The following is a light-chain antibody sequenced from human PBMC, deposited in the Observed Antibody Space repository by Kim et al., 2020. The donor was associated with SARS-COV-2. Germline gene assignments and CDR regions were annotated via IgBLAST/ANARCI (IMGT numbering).Light chain of an antibody. V-gene: IGLV1-51*01. CDR3: GTWDSSLSVVV. Sequence: GQKVTISCSGSSSNIGNNYVSWYKQFPGTAPKLLIYDSDKRPSGIPDRFSGSKSGTSATLGITGLQTGDEAEYYCGTWDSSLSVVVFGGGTQLTVL. CDR1: SSNIGNNY. J-gene: IGLJ2*01. CDR2: DSD.